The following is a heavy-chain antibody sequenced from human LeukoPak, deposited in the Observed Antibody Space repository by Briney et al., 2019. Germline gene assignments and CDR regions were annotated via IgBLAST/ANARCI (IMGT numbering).Heavy chain of an antibody. CDR1: GGSISSGGYS. V-gene: IGHV4-30-2*01. J-gene: IGHJ4*02. Sequence: PSQTLSLTCAVSGGSISSGGYSWSWIRQPPGKGLEWIGYIYHSGSTYYNPSLKSRVTISVDRSKNRFSLKLSSVTAADTAVYYCARGNSGSYYSLDYWGQGTLVTVSS. D-gene: IGHD3-10*01. CDR3: ARGNSGSYYSLDY. CDR2: IYHSGST.